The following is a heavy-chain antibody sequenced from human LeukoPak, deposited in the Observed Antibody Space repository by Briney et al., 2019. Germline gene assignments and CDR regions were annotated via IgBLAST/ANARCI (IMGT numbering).Heavy chain of an antibody. J-gene: IGHJ4*02. V-gene: IGHV3-9*01. Sequence: GGSLRLSCAASGFTFDDYAMHWVRQAPGKGLEWVSGISWNSGNIGYADSVKGRFTISRDNAKNSLYLQMNSLRAEDTALYYCAKDQKKGYSYGYFDYCGQRTLVTVSS. CDR1: GFTFDDYA. CDR3: AKDQKKGYSYGYFDY. CDR2: ISWNSGNI. D-gene: IGHD5-18*01.